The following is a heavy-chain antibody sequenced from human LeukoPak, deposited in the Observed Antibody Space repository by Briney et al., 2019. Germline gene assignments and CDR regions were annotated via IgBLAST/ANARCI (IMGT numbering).Heavy chain of an antibody. D-gene: IGHD6-19*01. CDR3: ARQVAGTDY. CDR2: ISSSGSTI. J-gene: IGHJ4*02. CDR1: GVTFSSYE. Sequence: GGSLRLSCAASGVTFSSYEMNWVGQAPGKGLECVSYISSSGSTIYYADSVKGRFTISRDNAKNSLYLQMNSLRAEDTAVYYCARQVAGTDYWGQGTLVTVSS. V-gene: IGHV3-48*03.